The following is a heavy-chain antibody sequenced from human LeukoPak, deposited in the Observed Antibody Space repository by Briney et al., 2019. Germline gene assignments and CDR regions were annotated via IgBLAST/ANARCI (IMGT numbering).Heavy chain of an antibody. CDR2: ISGSGGST. J-gene: IGHJ3*02. V-gene: IGHV3-23*01. CDR1: GFTVSSNY. CDR3: AKFRRGTVTLDAFDI. D-gene: IGHD4-17*01. Sequence: GGSLRLSCAASGFTVSSNYMSWVRQAPGKGLEWVSVISGSGGSTYYADSVKGRFTISRDNSKNTLYLQMNSLRAEDTAVYYCAKFRRGTVTLDAFDIWGQGTMVTVSS.